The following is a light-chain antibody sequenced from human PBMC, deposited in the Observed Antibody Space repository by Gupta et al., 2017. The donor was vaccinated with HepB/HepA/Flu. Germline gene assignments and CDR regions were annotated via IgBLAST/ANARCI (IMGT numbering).Light chain of an antibody. V-gene: IGLV3-21*03. CDR3: QVWDNSSDDVV. CDR2: DDS. CDR1: NIGSKS. Sequence: SSLLTPPPSSSAAAQTTARFTSGGNNIGSKSVHWYQQKPGKPPVLVVYDDSHRPSGSPERFSGSNSGNTATLTISRVEAGDEADYYCQVWDNSSDDVVFGGGTKLTVL. J-gene: IGLJ2*01.